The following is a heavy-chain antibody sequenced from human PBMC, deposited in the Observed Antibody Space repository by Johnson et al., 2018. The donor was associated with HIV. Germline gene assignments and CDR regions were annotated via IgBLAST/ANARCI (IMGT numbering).Heavy chain of an antibody. Sequence: MLLVESGGGLVKPGGSLRLSCAASGFTFSSYAMSWVRQAPGKGLEWVSAISGSGGSTYYADSVKGRFTISRDNSKNTLYLQMSSLRVEDTAVYYCARGSGVGAFDIWGQGTVVTVSS. CDR2: ISGSGGST. CDR1: GFTFSSYA. J-gene: IGHJ3*02. V-gene: IGHV3-23*04. D-gene: IGHD7-27*01. CDR3: ARGSGVGAFDI.